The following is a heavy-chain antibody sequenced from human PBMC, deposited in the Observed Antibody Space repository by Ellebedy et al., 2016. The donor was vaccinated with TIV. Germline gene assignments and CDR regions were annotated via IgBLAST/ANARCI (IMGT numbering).Heavy chain of an antibody. J-gene: IGHJ4*02. D-gene: IGHD6-19*01. Sequence: GGSLRLSXDPSGFSFSSRAMAWVRQAPGKGLEYVSDISGSGVSTYYADSVKGRFTISRDNSKNTLYLQMNSLRGEDTAIYYCARSIGWYYFDYWGQGTLVTVSS. CDR2: ISGSGVST. CDR3: ARSIGWYYFDY. V-gene: IGHV3-23*01. CDR1: GFSFSSRA.